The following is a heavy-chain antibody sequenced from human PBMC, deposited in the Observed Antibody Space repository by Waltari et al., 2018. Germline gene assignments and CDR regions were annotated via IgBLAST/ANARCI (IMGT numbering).Heavy chain of an antibody. J-gene: IGHJ6*02. D-gene: IGHD2-2*01. CDR2: MNPNMGNT. V-gene: IGHV1-8*01. CDR3: ARGPYCSSTSCYRPISMDV. Sequence: QVQLVQSGAEVKKPGASVKVSCKASGYTFTSYDINWVRQATGQGLEWMGWMNPNMGNTGYAQKFQGRVTRTRNTSISTAYMELSSLRSEDTAVYYCARGPYCSSTSCYRPISMDVWGQGTTVTVSS. CDR1: GYTFTSYD.